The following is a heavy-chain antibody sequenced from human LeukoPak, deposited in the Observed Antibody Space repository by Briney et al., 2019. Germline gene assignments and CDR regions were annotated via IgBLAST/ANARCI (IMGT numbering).Heavy chain of an antibody. D-gene: IGHD3-22*01. V-gene: IGHV3-30*03. CDR2: ISYDGSNK. CDR3: ARDGDSSGYYTVDAFDI. CDR1: GFTFSSYG. J-gene: IGHJ3*02. Sequence: PGGSLRLSCAASGFTFSSYGMHRVRQAPGKGLEWVAVISYDGSNKYYADSVKGRFTISRDNAKNSLYLQMNSLRAEDTAVYYCARDGDSSGYYTVDAFDIWGQGTMVTVSS.